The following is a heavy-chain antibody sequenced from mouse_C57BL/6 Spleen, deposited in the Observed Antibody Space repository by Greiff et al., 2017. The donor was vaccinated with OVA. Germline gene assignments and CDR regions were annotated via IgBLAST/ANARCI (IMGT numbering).Heavy chain of an antibody. CDR3: ARSGGNYDFFMDY. V-gene: IGHV1-61*01. J-gene: IGHJ4*01. CDR1: GYTFTSYW. D-gene: IGHD2-1*01. Sequence: VQLQQSGAELVRPGSSVKLSCKASGYTFTSYWMDWVKQRPGQGLEWIGNIYPSDSETHYNQKFKDKATLTVDKSSSTAYMQLSSLTSEDSAVYYCARSGGNYDFFMDYWGQGTSVTVSS. CDR2: IYPSDSET.